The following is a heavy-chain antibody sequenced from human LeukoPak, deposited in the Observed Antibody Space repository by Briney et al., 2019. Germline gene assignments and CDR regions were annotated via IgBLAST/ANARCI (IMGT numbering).Heavy chain of an antibody. CDR1: GGSFSGYY. V-gene: IGHV4-59*01. J-gene: IGHJ4*02. D-gene: IGHD1-26*01. Sequence: SETLSLTCAVYGGSFSGYYWSWIRQPPGKGLEWIGYFYNSGSTNYNPSLKSRVTISVGTSKNQFSLRLRSVTAADTAVYYCARGVGATKEMDYWGQGTLVTVSS. CDR2: FYNSGST. CDR3: ARGVGATKEMDY.